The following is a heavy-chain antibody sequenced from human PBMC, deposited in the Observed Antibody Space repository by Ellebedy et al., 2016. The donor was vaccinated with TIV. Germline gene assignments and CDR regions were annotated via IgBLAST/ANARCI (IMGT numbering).Heavy chain of an antibody. CDR1: GFTFSSYA. CDR3: AKSAVYISSYYYDSSGYYYLDY. J-gene: IGHJ4*02. CDR2: ISGSGGST. D-gene: IGHD3-22*01. V-gene: IGHV3-23*01. Sequence: GESLKISCAASGFTFSSYAMSWVRQAPGKGLEWVSAISGSGGSTYYADSVKGRFTISRDNSKNTLYLQMNSLRAEDTAVYYCAKSAVYISSYYYDSSGYYYLDYWGQGTLVTVSS.